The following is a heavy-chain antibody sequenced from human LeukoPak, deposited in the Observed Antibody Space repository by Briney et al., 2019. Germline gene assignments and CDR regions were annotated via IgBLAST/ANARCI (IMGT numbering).Heavy chain of an antibody. J-gene: IGHJ4*02. CDR1: GFTFSSYA. Sequence: GGSLRLSCAASGFTFSSYAMSWVRQAPGKGLEWVSAISGSGSSTYYADSVKGRFTISRDNSKNTLYLQMNSLRAEDTAVYYCAKAQKAWELLHDFDYWGQGTLVTVSS. D-gene: IGHD1-26*01. CDR2: ISGSGSST. CDR3: AKAQKAWELLHDFDY. V-gene: IGHV3-23*01.